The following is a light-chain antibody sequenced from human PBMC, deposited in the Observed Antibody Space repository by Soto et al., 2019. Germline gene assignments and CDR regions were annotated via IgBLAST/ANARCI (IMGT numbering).Light chain of an antibody. V-gene: IGKV3-20*01. CDR1: QNVNRAY. CDR3: QHYGSSPRT. Sequence: ELVLTQSPGTLSLSPGERATLSCRASQNVNRAYLAWYQQKPGQAPRLLIYGASNRATGTPDRLSGSGSGTDFTLTINRLEPEDFAVYYCQHYGSSPRTFGQGTKVEIK. CDR2: GAS. J-gene: IGKJ1*01.